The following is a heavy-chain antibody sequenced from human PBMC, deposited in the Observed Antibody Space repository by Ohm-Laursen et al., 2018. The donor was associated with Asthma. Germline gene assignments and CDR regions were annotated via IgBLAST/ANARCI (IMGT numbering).Heavy chain of an antibody. CDR1: GDSISSGDNY. Sequence: SETLSLTCTVSGDSISSGDNYWSWIRQHPGKGLDWIGYIYHTGNTYYNPSLKSRFTISVDTSKNQFSLKLSSVTAADTAVYYCARTLEGYCSSTSCSNWFDPWGQGTLVTVSS. CDR3: ARTLEGYCSSTSCSNWFDP. D-gene: IGHD2-2*01. V-gene: IGHV4-31*03. CDR2: IYHTGNT. J-gene: IGHJ5*02.